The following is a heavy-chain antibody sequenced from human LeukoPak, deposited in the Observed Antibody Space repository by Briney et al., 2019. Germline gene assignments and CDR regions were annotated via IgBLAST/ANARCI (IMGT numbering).Heavy chain of an antibody. D-gene: IGHD3-22*01. CDR2: INWSGTSA. Sequence: TGGSLRLSCAASGFTFDDYAMIWVRQRPGRGLEWVSSINWSGTSADYADSVKARFTISRDNAKNSLYLQMNSLRAEDTAVYYCARDDYYDSSVNYWGQGTLVTVSS. CDR1: GFTFDDYA. J-gene: IGHJ4*02. CDR3: ARDDYYDSSVNY. V-gene: IGHV3-20*04.